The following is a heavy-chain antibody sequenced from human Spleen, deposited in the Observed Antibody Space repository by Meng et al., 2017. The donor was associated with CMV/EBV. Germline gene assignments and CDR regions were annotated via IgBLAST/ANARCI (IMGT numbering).Heavy chain of an antibody. D-gene: IGHD3-22*01. Sequence: GESLKISCATSGFTFSSYWMSWVRQAPGKGLEWVANIKQDGSEKYYVDSVKGRFTISRDNAKNSLYLQMNSLRAEDTAVYYCARDAEDPYDSSGYSSWWVSYYYGMDVWGQGTTVTVSS. CDR2: IKQDGSEK. J-gene: IGHJ6*02. CDR1: GFTFSSYW. CDR3: ARDAEDPYDSSGYSSWWVSYYYGMDV. V-gene: IGHV3-7*01.